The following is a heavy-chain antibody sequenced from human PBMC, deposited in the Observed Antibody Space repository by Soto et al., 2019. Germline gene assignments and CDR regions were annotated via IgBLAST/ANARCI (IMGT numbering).Heavy chain of an antibody. CDR2: VTSKTDGGTT. J-gene: IGHJ6*02. D-gene: IGHD6-13*01. CDR1: GFTFSNAW. Sequence: EVQLVESGGGLVKPGGSLRLSCAASGFTFSNAWMKWVRQAPGKGLEWVGRVTSKTDGGTTDYAAPVKGRFTITRDDSKNKLYLQMNSLKTEHTAGYYCTTNGDSSSCRSGLSGYYFYGMDFWGQGTTVTVSS. CDR3: TTNGDSSSCRSGLSGYYFYGMDF. V-gene: IGHV3-15*07.